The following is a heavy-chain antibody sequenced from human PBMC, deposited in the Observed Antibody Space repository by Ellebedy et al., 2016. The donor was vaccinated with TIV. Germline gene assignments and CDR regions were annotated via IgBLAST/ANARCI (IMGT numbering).Heavy chain of an antibody. J-gene: IGHJ4*02. V-gene: IGHV3-30*18. Sequence: GESLKISCAASGFTFSDYGMHWVRQTPGRGLEWVALISYNGGFQFYADARGRFTISRDNSNNTLYLQITNLRVDDTAVYYCAKKGDPYSWNYFDAWGQGTLVTVSS. CDR1: GFTFSDYG. CDR2: ISYNGGFQ. CDR3: AKKGDPYSWNYFDA. D-gene: IGHD1-26*01.